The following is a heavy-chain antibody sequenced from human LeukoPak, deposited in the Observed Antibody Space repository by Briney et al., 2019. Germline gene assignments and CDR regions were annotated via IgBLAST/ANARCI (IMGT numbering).Heavy chain of an antibody. CDR1: GYTFTSYY. D-gene: IGHD2-2*01. CDR3: ARGGQIVVVPAASGGNWFDP. Sequence: ASVKVSCKASGYTFTSYYMHWVRRAPGQGLEWMGIINPSGGSTSYAQKFQGRATMTRDTSTSTVYMELGSLRSEDTAVYYCARGGQIVVVPAASGGNWFDPWGQGTLVTVSS. J-gene: IGHJ5*02. V-gene: IGHV1-46*01. CDR2: INPSGGST.